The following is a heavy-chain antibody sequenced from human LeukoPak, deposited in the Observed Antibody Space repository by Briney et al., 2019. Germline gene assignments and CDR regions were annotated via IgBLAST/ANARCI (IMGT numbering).Heavy chain of an antibody. Sequence: SETLSLTCTVSGDSLSSHFWTWIRQPPGKGLEWIGYIYGSGSTNYDPSLRSRVTISEDTSKNHFSLKLTSVTAADAAVYYCARNVGWYTHDTWGQGTLVTVSS. V-gene: IGHV4-59*08. CDR1: GDSLSSHF. CDR3: ARNVGWYTHDT. J-gene: IGHJ5*02. D-gene: IGHD6-19*01. CDR2: IYGSGST.